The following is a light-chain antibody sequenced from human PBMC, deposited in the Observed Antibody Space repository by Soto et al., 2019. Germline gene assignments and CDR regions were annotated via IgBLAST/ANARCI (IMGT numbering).Light chain of an antibody. J-gene: IGLJ2*01. CDR3: CSYSASSTLV. CDR1: SSNVGGYNY. V-gene: IGLV2-11*01. Sequence: QSALTQPRSVSASPGQSVTISCTGTSSNVGGYNYVSWYQQNPGKAPKLMIYDASKRPSGVPDRFSGSKSGNAASLTISGLQAEDQADYYCCSYSASSTLVFCGGTKLTV. CDR2: DAS.